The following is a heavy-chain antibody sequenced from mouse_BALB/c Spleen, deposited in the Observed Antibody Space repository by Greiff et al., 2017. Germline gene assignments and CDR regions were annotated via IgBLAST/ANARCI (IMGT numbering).Heavy chain of an antibody. CDR1: GFSLTSYG. J-gene: IGHJ4*01. D-gene: IGHD2-3*01. Sequence: QVQLQQSGPGLVQPSQSLSITCTVSGFSLTSYGVHWVRQSPGKGLEWLGVIWSGGSTDYNAAFISRLSISKDNSKSQVFFKMNSLQANDTAIYYCARKDDGYYEGYYAMDYWGQGTSVTVSS. CDR3: ARKDDGYYEGYYAMDY. V-gene: IGHV2-2*02. CDR2: IWSGGST.